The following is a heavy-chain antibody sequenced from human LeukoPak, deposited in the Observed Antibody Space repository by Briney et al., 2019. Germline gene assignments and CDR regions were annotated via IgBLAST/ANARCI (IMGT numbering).Heavy chain of an antibody. D-gene: IGHD3-10*01. J-gene: IGHJ4*02. CDR2: ISGSGGST. V-gene: IGHV3-23*01. CDR1: GFTFSSYA. Sequence: PGGSLRLSCAASGFTFSSYAMGWVRQAPGKGLEWVSAISGSGGSTYYADSVKGRFTISRDNSKNTLYLQMNSLRAEDTAVYYCAKDWLYGSGSYFEPYFDYWGQGTLVTVSS. CDR3: AKDWLYGSGSYFEPYFDY.